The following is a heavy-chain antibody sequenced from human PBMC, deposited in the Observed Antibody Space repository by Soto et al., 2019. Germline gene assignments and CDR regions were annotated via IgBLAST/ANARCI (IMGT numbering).Heavy chain of an antibody. CDR1: GGSISSSSYY. CDR3: ARQIAAAGRFDP. J-gene: IGHJ5*02. V-gene: IGHV4-39*01. Sequence: SETLSLTCTVSGGSISSSSYYWGWIRQPPGQGLEWIGIIYYSGSTYYNPSLKIRATISVDTSKNQFSLKLSSVTAADTAVYYGARQIAAAGRFDPWGQGTLVTASS. D-gene: IGHD6-13*01. CDR2: IYYSGST.